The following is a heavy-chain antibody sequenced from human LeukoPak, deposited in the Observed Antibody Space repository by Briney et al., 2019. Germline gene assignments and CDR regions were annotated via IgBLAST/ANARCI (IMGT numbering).Heavy chain of an antibody. V-gene: IGHV3-7*01. CDR1: GFTFSSYW. J-gene: IGHJ6*03. CDR2: IKQDGSEK. Sequence: PGGSLRLSCAASGFTFSSYWMSWVRQAPGKGLEWVANIKQDGSEKYYVDSVKGRFTISRDNAKNSLCLQMNSLRAEDTAVYYCASWVSSYYYYYYMDVWGKGTTVTVSS. D-gene: IGHD6-13*01. CDR3: ASWVSSYYYYYYMDV.